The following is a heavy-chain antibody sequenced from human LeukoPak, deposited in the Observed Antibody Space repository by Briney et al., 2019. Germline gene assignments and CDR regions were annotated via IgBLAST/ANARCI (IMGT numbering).Heavy chain of an antibody. Sequence: SETLSLTCSVSGASINSYYWNWIRQSPGKGLEWLGNIHYRGTTNYNPSLKSRVTLSLDSSKSQFALKVTSVTADDTAVYYCARDPYGSVTLMGDAFDIWGQGTMVTVSS. CDR2: IHYRGTT. J-gene: IGHJ3*02. CDR1: GASINSYY. D-gene: IGHD3-10*01. CDR3: ARDPYGSVTLMGDAFDI. V-gene: IGHV4-59*13.